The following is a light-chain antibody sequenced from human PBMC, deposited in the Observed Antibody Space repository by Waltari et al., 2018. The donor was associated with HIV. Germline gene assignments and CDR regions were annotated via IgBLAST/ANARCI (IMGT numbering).Light chain of an antibody. CDR3: QQLKTYPLS. CDR2: SVS. Sequence: IQFTQSPSFLSASVGERLTITCRATQGVGRYLPWYQQKPGKAPNLLIYSVSILQTGVPSRFSGSGSGTEFTLTITDLQPEDFATYYCQQLKTYPLSFGGGTKVEIK. V-gene: IGKV1-9*01. J-gene: IGKJ4*01. CDR1: QGVGRY.